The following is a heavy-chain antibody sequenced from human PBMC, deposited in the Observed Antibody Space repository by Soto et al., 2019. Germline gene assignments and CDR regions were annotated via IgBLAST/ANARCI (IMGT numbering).Heavy chain of an antibody. CDR3: AKAGGDIVVVVAAPDAFDI. V-gene: IGHV3-74*03. D-gene: IGHD2-15*01. CDR2: ISVDGRDT. J-gene: IGHJ3*02. CDR1: GFSLSDYW. Sequence: GGSLRLSCAASGFSLSDYWMHWVRQVPGKGLLWVSRISVDGRDTTYADFVKGRFTISRDNSKNTLYLQMNSLRAEDTAVYYCAKAGGDIVVVVAAPDAFDIWGQGTMVTVSS.